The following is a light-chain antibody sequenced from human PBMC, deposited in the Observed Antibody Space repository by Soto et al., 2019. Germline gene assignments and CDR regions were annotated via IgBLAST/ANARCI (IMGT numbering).Light chain of an antibody. J-gene: IGKJ4*01. CDR1: QDIRKD. CDR3: QQYNTFLT. Sequence: AIQMTQSPSSLSASVGDRVTITCRASQDIRKDLAWYQQKPGKAPQILIYGASTLQSGVPSRFSGSGSGTEFTLTISSLQPDDFATYYCQQYNTFLTFGGGTKVEIK. CDR2: GAS. V-gene: IGKV1-6*01.